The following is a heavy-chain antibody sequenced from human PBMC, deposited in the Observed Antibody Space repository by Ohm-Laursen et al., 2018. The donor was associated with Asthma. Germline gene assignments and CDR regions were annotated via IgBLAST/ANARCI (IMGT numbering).Heavy chain of an antibody. Sequence: FLRLSCAASGFSFRSFGMHWACQAPGKGLGWVSVISYDGSNKYYADSVKGRFTISRDNSKNTLYLQMNSLRAEDTAVYYCAKELKYGDYIDYWGQGTLVTVSS. CDR3: AKELKYGDYIDY. CDR1: GFSFRSFG. J-gene: IGHJ4*02. D-gene: IGHD4-17*01. CDR2: ISYDGSNK. V-gene: IGHV3-30*18.